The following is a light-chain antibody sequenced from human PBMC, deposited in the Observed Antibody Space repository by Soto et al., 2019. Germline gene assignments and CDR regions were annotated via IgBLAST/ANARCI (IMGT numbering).Light chain of an antibody. CDR2: DAS. CDR3: QQYNNWPRT. V-gene: IGKV3D-15*01. J-gene: IGKJ1*01. CDR1: QTVSIY. Sequence: EIVLTQSPATPSLSAGERATLSCRASQTVSIYLAWYQQKPGQPPRLLIHDASIRATGIPARFSGSGSGTEFTLTISSLQSEDFAVYYCQQYNNWPRTFGQGTKVDIK.